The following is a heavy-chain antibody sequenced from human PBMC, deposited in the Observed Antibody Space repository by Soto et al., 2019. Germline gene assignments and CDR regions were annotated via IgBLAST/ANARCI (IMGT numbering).Heavy chain of an antibody. D-gene: IGHD6-19*01. CDR1: GFTFSSYG. CDR2: ISYDGSNK. CDR3: AKPGQWLPDY. J-gene: IGHJ4*02. V-gene: IGHV3-30*18. Sequence: QVQLVESGGGVVQPGRSLRLSCAASGFTFSSYGMHWVRQAPGKGLEWVAVISYDGSNKYYADSVKGRFTISRDNSKNPLYLQMNSLRAEDTAVYYCAKPGQWLPDYWGQGTLVTVSS.